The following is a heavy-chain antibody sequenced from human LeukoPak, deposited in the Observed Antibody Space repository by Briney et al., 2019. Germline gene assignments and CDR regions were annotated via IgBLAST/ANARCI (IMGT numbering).Heavy chain of an antibody. J-gene: IGHJ4*02. CDR1: GFIFSNYA. Sequence: GGSLRLSCAASGFIFSNYAMSWVRQAPGKGLEWVSGLSGSGNTGYYADSVKGRFTISRDNSKNTLFLQMNSLRAEDTAVYYCAKDRGYSGSYLFDYWGQGTLVTVSS. D-gene: IGHD1-26*01. CDR3: AKDRGYSGSYLFDY. V-gene: IGHV3-23*01. CDR2: LSGSGNTG.